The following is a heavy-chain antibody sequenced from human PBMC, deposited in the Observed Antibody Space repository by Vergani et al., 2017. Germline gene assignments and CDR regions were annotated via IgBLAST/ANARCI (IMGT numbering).Heavy chain of an antibody. CDR2: INAGNGNT. CDR1: GYTFTSYA. V-gene: IGHV1-3*01. CDR3: ASELYESTAMVQPDY. D-gene: IGHD5-18*01. J-gene: IGHJ4*02. Sequence: QVQLVQSGAEVKKPGASVKVSCKASGYTFTSYAMHWVRQAPGQRLEWMGWINAGNGNTKYSQKFQGRVTITRDTSASTAYMELSSLRSEDTAVYYCASELYESTAMVQPDYWGQGTLVTVSS.